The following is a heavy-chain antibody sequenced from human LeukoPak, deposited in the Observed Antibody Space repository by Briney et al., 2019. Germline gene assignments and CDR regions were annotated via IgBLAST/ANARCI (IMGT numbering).Heavy chain of an antibody. CDR2: IYPVDSDT. D-gene: IGHD3-22*01. V-gene: IGHV5-51*01. Sequence: GESLKISCKGSGYIFSTYWIGWVRQMPGKGLELMGIIYPVDSDTRYSPSFQGQVIISVDKSISTSYLQWSSLKASDTAMYYCATTPDYYDSSGYIFDYWGQGTLVTVSS. CDR1: GYIFSTYW. J-gene: IGHJ4*02. CDR3: ATTPDYYDSSGYIFDY.